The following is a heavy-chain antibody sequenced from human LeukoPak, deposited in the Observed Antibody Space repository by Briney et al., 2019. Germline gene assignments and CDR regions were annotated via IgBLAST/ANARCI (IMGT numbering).Heavy chain of an antibody. CDR1: GGSISSGTYH. J-gene: IGHJ4*02. CDR3: ARDFDY. Sequence: SETLSLTCTVSGGSISSGTYHWSWIRQPAGKGLEWIGRIYTSGSTDYNPSLKSRVTISKDTSQNHFSLKLSSVTAADTAVYYCARDFDYWGQGTLVTVSS. CDR2: IYTSGST. V-gene: IGHV4-61*02.